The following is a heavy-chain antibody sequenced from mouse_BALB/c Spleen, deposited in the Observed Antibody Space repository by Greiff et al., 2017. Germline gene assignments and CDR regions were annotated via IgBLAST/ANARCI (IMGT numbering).Heavy chain of an antibody. V-gene: IGHV1-14*01. CDR1: GYTFTSYV. D-gene: IGHD1-1*01. CDR3: ARRYYYGSSPYYYAMDY. J-gene: IGHJ4*01. Sequence: EVQLQQSGPELVKPGASVKMSCKASGYTFTSYVMHWVKQKPGQGLEWIGYINPYNDGTKYNEKFKGKATLTSDKSSSTAYMELSSLTSEDSAVYYCARRYYYGSSPYYYAMDYWGQGTSVTVSS. CDR2: INPYNDGT.